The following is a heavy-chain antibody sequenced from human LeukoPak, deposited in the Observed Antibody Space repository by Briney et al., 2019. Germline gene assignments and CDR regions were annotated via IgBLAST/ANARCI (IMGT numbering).Heavy chain of an antibody. V-gene: IGHV3-23*01. CDR3: ARDRADSSFHYYYYYMDV. J-gene: IGHJ6*03. CDR2: ISGSGGST. D-gene: IGHD6-6*01. CDR1: GFTFSSYA. Sequence: GGSLRLSCAASGFTFSSYAMSWVRQAPGKGLEWVSAISGSGGSTYYADSVKGRFTISRDNSKNTLYLQMNSLRAEDTAVYYCARDRADSSFHYYYYYMDVWGKGTTVTVSS.